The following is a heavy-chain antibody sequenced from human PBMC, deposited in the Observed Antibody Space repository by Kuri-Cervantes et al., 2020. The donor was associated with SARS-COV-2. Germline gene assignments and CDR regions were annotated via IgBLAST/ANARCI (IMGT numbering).Heavy chain of an antibody. Sequence: GESLKISCAASGFTFSNAWMSWVRQAPGKGLEWVANIKQDGSEKYYVDSVKGRFTISRDNAKNSLYLQMNSLRAEDTAVYYCARDLGRGYDYGMDVWAKGPRSPPP. CDR3: ARDLGRGYDYGMDV. CDR2: IKQDGSEK. D-gene: IGHD3-16*01. CDR1: GFTFSNAW. J-gene: IGHJ6*02. V-gene: IGHV3-7*01.